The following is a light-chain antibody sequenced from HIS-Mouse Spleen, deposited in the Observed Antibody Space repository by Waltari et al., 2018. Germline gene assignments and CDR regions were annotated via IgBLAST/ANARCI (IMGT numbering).Light chain of an antibody. CDR2: RNK. J-gene: IGLJ3*02. Sequence: QSVLTQPPSASGTPGQRVTISCSGSSSNIGSNYVYWYQQLPGTAPKLLTYRNKRRPSGVPDRVSGSKSGTSASLAISGRRSEDEADYYCAAWDDSLSGPVFGGGTKLTVL. V-gene: IGLV1-47*01. CDR3: AAWDDSLSGPV. CDR1: SSNIGSNY.